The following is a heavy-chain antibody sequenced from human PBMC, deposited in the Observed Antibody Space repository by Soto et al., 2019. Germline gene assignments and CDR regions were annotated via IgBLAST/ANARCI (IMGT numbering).Heavy chain of an antibody. CDR3: EKEMTRVWGKDHGAEYFQH. CDR1: GFTFSSYA. J-gene: IGHJ1*01. CDR2: ISGSGGST. D-gene: IGHD3-16*01. Sequence: GGSLRLSCAASGFTFSSYAMSWVRQAPGKGLEWVSAISGSGGSTYYADSVKGRFTISRDNAKNTLYLQMNSLRAEDTAVYSCEKEMTRVWGKDHGAEYFQHWGQGTMVTVSS. V-gene: IGHV3-23*01.